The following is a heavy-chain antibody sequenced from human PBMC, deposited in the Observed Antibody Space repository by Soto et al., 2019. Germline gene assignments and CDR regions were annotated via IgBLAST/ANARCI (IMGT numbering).Heavy chain of an antibody. D-gene: IGHD1-26*01. CDR3: TFPTAGPRYYYYCGMDV. CDR2: IIPIFGTA. CDR1: GGTFSSYA. J-gene: IGHJ6*02. V-gene: IGHV1-69*12. Sequence: QVQLVQSGAEVKKPGSSVKVSCKASGGTFSSYAISWVRQAPGQGLEWMGGIIPIFGTANYAQKFQGRVTITADESTSTVYMELSSLRSEDTAVYYCTFPTAGPRYYYYCGMDVWGQGTTVTVSS.